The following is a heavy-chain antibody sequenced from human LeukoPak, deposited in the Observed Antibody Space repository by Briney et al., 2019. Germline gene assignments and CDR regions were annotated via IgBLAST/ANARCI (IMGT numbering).Heavy chain of an antibody. CDR1: GGSISSGSYY. J-gene: IGHJ4*02. D-gene: IGHD1-26*01. CDR3: ARASYQWEPPRY. Sequence: SETLSLTCTVSGGSISSGSYYWSWIRQPAGKGLEWIGRIYTSGSTNYNPSLKSRVTMSVDTSKNQFSLKLSSVTAADTAVYYCARASYQWEPPRYWGQGTLVTVSS. V-gene: IGHV4-61*02. CDR2: IYTSGST.